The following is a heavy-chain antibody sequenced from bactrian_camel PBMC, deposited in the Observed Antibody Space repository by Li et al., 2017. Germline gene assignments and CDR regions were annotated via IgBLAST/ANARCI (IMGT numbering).Heavy chain of an antibody. CDR3: AADVGSMSGNCQPNY. CDR2: MDGDGRK. J-gene: IGHJ4*01. Sequence: HVQLVESGGGSAQAGGSLTLSCAAVEYTGTLHCMGWFRQGPGKEREEVAEMDGDGRKRYAESMQGRFSISKDNTRNTLYLQMNNLTPEDTAMYYCAADVGSMSGNCQPNYWGQGTQVTVS. D-gene: IGHD6*01. CDR1: EYTGTLHC. V-gene: IGHV3S26*01.